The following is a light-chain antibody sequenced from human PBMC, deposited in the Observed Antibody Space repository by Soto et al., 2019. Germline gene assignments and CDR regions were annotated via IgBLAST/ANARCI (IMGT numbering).Light chain of an antibody. J-gene: IGKJ4*01. Sequence: DIQLTQSPSFLSASVGDRVTITCRASQAISSYFAWYQVKPGKAPQLLIYAASTLQSGVPSRFSGKGSGTEFTLTISSLQPEDFATYYCQQYNSNPLTFGGGTKVDIK. V-gene: IGKV1-9*01. CDR3: QQYNSNPLT. CDR1: QAISSY. CDR2: AAS.